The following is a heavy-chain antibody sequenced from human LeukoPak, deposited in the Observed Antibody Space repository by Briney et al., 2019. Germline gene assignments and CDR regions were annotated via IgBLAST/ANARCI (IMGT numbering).Heavy chain of an antibody. J-gene: IGHJ4*02. D-gene: IGHD3-22*01. CDR2: ITNNGGYT. V-gene: IGHV3-64*01. CDR1: GFSFSSSA. Sequence: GGSLRLSCAASGFSFSSSAMHWVRQAPGKGLEYVSAITNNGGYTYYANSVKGRFTISRDNSKNTLYLQMGSLRPQDTAVYYCAGASPDGFYDYWGQGPLVTVSS. CDR3: AGASPDGFYDY.